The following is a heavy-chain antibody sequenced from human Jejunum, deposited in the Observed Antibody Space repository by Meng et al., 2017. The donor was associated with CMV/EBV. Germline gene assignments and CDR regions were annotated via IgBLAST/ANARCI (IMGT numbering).Heavy chain of an antibody. V-gene: IGHV3-21*01. CDR1: FSSYS. Sequence: FSSYSMNWVRQAPGKGLEWVSSISSSSSYIYYAASVKGRFTISRDNAKNSLYLQMNSLRAEDTAVYYCARDVRQLILHYYYGMDVWGQGTTVTVSS. D-gene: IGHD2-2*01. CDR3: ARDVRQLILHYYYGMDV. CDR2: ISSSSSYI. J-gene: IGHJ6*02.